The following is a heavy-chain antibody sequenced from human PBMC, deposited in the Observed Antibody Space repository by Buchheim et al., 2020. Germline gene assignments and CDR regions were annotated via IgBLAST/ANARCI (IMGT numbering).Heavy chain of an antibody. CDR3: ARDSLTTPNYDILTGYPTNWFDP. D-gene: IGHD3-9*01. CDR2: INPSGGST. CDR1: GYTFTSYY. Sequence: QVQLVQSGAEVKKPGASVKVSCKASGYTFTSYYMHWVRQAPGQGLEWMGIINPSGGSTSYAQKFQGRVTMTRDTSTRTVYMELSSLRSEDTAVYYCARDSLTTPNYDILTGYPTNWFDPWGQGTL. J-gene: IGHJ5*02. V-gene: IGHV1-46*01.